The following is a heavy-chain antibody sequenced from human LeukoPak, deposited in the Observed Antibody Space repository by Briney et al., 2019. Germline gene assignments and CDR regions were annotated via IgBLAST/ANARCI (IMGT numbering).Heavy chain of an antibody. D-gene: IGHD6-6*01. CDR1: CLSISSSSYY. J-gene: IGHJ3*01. V-gene: IGHV4-39*01. Sequence: SETLSLTCTVSCLSISSSSYYWGWIRHPPGKGLEWIGSIYYSGSTYYNPPLKSRVTISVDTYKHQFFLKLSSVTAADTDVYYCARHLSSSDAFDLWGQGTMVTVSS. CDR3: ARHLSSSDAFDL. CDR2: IYYSGST.